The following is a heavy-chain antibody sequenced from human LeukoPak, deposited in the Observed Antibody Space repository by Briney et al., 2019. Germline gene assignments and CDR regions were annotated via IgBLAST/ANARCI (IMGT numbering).Heavy chain of an antibody. V-gene: IGHV4-59*01. CDR1: GGSITSYY. D-gene: IGHD2-15*01. CDR2: INYSGGT. CDR3: ARSGARYCSGGSCYYPAY. Sequence: SETLSLTCTVSGGSITSYYWSWFRQPPGKGLELIGYINYSGGTNCDPSLKSRVTISMDTSKNQFSLKLSSVTAADTAVYYCARSGARYCSGGSCYYPAYWGQGTLVTVSS. J-gene: IGHJ4*02.